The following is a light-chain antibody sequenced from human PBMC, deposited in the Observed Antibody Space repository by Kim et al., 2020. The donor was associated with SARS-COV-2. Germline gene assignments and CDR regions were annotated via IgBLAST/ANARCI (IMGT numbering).Light chain of an antibody. J-gene: IGLJ2*01. CDR2: EDN. Sequence: VTISCTGSSGSIASNYVQWYQQRPGSAPTTVIYEDNQRPSGVPDRFSGSIDSSSNSASLTISGLKTEDEADYYCQSYDSSNQGVVFGGGTQLTVL. V-gene: IGLV6-57*02. CDR1: SGSIASNY. CDR3: QSYDSSNQGVV.